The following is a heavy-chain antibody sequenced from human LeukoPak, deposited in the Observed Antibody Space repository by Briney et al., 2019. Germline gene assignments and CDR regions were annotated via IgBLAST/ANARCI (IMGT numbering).Heavy chain of an antibody. CDR2: MFYSEST. Sequence: SETLSLTCSVSGASVSDGNYYWSWIRQPPGKGLEWIGYMFYSESTKYNPSLKSRVTISVDKSKNQFSLHMSSVTAADTAVYYCASRSSIWSGYQDTLYYFDSWGQGTLVTVSS. D-gene: IGHD3-3*01. J-gene: IGHJ4*02. CDR1: GASVSDGNYY. V-gene: IGHV4-61*01. CDR3: ASRSSIWSGYQDTLYYFDS.